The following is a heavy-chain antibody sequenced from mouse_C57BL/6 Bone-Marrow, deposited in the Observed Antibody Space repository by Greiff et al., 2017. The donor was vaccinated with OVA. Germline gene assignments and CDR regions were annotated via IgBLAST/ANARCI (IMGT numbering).Heavy chain of an antibody. CDR1: GFNIKDDY. CDR3: TTEGAAWFAY. Sequence: EVQRVESGAELVRPGASVKLSCTASGFNIKDDYMHWVKQRPEQGLEWIGWIDPENGDTEYASKFQGKATITADTSSNTAYLQLSSLTSEDTAVYYCTTEGAAWFAYWGQGTLVTVSA. CDR2: IDPENGDT. J-gene: IGHJ3*01. V-gene: IGHV14-4*01.